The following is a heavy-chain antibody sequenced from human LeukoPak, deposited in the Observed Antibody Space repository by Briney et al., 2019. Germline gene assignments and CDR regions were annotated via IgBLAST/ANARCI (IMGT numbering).Heavy chain of an antibody. CDR2: MNPSNGNT. J-gene: IGHJ4*02. CDR3: ARSLRADYYGSGSCYKDYFDY. V-gene: IGHV1-8*03. D-gene: IGHD3-10*01. Sequence: ASVKVSCKASGHTFSNSDINWVRQATGQGLEWMGWMNPSNGNTAYAQKFQGRVTLTRDTSISTAYMEVSSLRSDDTALYYCARSLRADYYGSGSCYKDYFDYWGQGTLVTVSS. CDR1: GHTFSNSD.